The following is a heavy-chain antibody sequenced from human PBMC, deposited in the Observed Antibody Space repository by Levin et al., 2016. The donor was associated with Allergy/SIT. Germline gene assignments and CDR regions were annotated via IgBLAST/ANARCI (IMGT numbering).Heavy chain of an antibody. D-gene: IGHD5-24*01. Sequence: PGKGLEWIGGIYYSGSTYYNPSLKSRVTISVDTSKNHFSLNLTSVTAADTAVYYCAKSRDGHNLYGMDVWGQGTTVTVSS. J-gene: IGHJ6*02. CDR2: IYYSGST. V-gene: IGHV4-39*02. CDR3: AKSRDGHNLYGMDV.